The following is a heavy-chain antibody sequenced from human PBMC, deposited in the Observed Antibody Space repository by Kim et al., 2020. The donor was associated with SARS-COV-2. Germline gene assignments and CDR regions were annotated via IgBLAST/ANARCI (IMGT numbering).Heavy chain of an antibody. CDR2: IYYSGST. CDR3: ARQDVVVPAALYYFDY. CDR1: GGSISSSSYY. J-gene: IGHJ4*02. D-gene: IGHD2-2*01. V-gene: IGHV4-39*01. Sequence: SETLSLTCTVSGGSISSSSYYWGWIRQPPGKGLEWIGSIYYSGSTYYNPSLKSRVTISVDTSKNQFSLKLSSVTAADTAVYYCARQDVVVPAALYYFDYWGQGTLVTVSS.